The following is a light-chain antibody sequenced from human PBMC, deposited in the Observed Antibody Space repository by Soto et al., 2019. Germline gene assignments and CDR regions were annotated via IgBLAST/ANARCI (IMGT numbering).Light chain of an antibody. J-gene: IGKJ3*01. CDR2: DAS. Sequence: EIVLTQSPATLSLSPGERATLSCRASQSVSSYLAWYQQKPGQAPRLLIYDASKRATGIPARYSGSGSGTDFTLTISSLEPEDFAVYYCQQRSNWPPGFTFGPTTKVDIK. CDR1: QSVSSY. CDR3: QQRSNWPPGFT. V-gene: IGKV3-11*01.